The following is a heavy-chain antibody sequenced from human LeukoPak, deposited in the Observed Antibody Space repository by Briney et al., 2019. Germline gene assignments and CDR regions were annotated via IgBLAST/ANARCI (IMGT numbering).Heavy chain of an antibody. Sequence: PGGSLRLSCAASGFTFSSYAMSWVRQAPGKGLEWVSAISGSGGSTYYADSVKGRFTISRDNSKNTLYLQMNSLRAEDTAVYYCAKDPGGYSYGDYNWFDPWGQGTLVTVSS. J-gene: IGHJ5*02. CDR3: AKDPGGYSYGDYNWFDP. CDR2: ISGSGGST. V-gene: IGHV3-23*01. CDR1: GFTFSSYA. D-gene: IGHD5-18*01.